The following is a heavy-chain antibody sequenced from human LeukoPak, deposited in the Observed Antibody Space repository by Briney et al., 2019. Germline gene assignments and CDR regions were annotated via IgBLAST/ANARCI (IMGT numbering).Heavy chain of an antibody. J-gene: IGHJ5*02. CDR1: GFTVSRNY. CDR2: IYSDGST. CDR3: ARDLSGSGLNWFDP. V-gene: IGHV3-53*01. Sequence: GGSLRLSCAASGFTVSRNYVNWVRQAPGKGLEWVSVIYSDGSTYCADSVKGRFTISRDNSKNMLNLHMNSLRAEDTAVYYCARDLSGSGLNWFDPWGQGTLVTVSS. D-gene: IGHD3-10*01.